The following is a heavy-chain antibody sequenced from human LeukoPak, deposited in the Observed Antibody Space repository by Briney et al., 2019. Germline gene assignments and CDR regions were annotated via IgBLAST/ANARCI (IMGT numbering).Heavy chain of an antibody. D-gene: IGHD2-2*01. CDR2: ISGSGGST. CDR3: AKEAWDIVVVPAAPDAFDI. Sequence: GGSLRLSCAASGFTFSSYGMHWVRQAPGKGLEWVSAISGSGGSTYYADSVKGRFTISRDNSENTLYLQMNSLRAEDTAVYYCAKEAWDIVVVPAAPDAFDIWGQGTMVTVSS. J-gene: IGHJ3*02. CDR1: GFTFSSYG. V-gene: IGHV3-23*01.